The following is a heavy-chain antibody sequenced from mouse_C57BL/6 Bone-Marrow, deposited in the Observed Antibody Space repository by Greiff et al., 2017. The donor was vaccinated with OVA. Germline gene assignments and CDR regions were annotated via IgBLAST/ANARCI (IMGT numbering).Heavy chain of an antibody. CDR2: LNPNNGGT. CDR1: GYTFTDYN. CDR3: ARKRRDGNSLYYFDY. D-gene: IGHD2-1*01. Sequence: VQLQQSGPELVKPGASVKMSCKASGYTFTDYNMHWVKQSHGKSLEWIGYLNPNNGGTSYNQKFKGKATLTVNKSSSTAYMELRSLTSEDSAVYYCARKRRDGNSLYYFDYWGQGTTRTVSS. V-gene: IGHV1-22*01. J-gene: IGHJ2*01.